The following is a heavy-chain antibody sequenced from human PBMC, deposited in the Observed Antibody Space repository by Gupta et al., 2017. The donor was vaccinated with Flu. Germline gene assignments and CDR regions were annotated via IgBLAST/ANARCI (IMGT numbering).Heavy chain of an antibody. Sequence: QMQLVESGGGVVQPGGSLRLSCAASGFPFSRYVMHWVRQAPGKGLEWVAAVWFDGSLKYYADSVKGRFTISRDSSKNTLSLQMSSLRVEDTAVYYCARVGAFPSIAVAGSPGAFDIWGQGTLVTVSS. CDR1: GFPFSRYV. CDR3: ARVGAFPSIAVAGSPGAFDI. J-gene: IGHJ3*02. V-gene: IGHV3-33*01. CDR2: VWFDGSLK. D-gene: IGHD6-19*01.